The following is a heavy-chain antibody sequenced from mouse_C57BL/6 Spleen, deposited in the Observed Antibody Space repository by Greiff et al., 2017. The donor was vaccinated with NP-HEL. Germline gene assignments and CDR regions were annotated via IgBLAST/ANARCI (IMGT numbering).Heavy chain of an antibody. J-gene: IGHJ4*01. CDR1: GFTFRDYG. Sequence: EVQPVEAGGGLVKPGGSLKLSCAASGFTFRDYGMHWVRQAPEKGLEWVAYISSGSSTIYYAETVKGRFTISRDNAKNTLCLQMTSLRSEDTAMYYCARRLYYDSDGAMDYWGQGTSVTVSS. CDR3: ARRLYYDSDGAMDY. CDR2: ISSGSSTI. V-gene: IGHV5-17*01. D-gene: IGHD2-4*01.